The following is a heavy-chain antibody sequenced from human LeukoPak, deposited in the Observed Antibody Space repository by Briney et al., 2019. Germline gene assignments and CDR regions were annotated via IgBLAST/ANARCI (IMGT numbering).Heavy chain of an antibody. CDR1: GFTFSSYG. V-gene: IGHV3-33*06. Sequence: PGRSLRLSCAASGFTFSSYGMHWVRQAPGKGLEWVAVIWYDGSNKYYADSVKGRFTISRDNSKNTLYLQMNSLRAEDTAVYYCAKVPNYYYYMDVWGKGTTVTVSS. CDR3: AKVPNYYYYMDV. CDR2: IWYDGSNK. J-gene: IGHJ6*03.